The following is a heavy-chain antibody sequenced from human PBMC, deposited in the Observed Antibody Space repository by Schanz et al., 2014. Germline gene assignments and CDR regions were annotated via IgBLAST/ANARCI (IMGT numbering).Heavy chain of an antibody. CDR2: ISSRSSHI. CDR3: AKSLESCPGGRCSRGYFDY. J-gene: IGHJ4*02. D-gene: IGHD2-8*02. V-gene: IGHV3-21*02. Sequence: EVQLVESGGGLVKPGGSLRLSCGVSGFTASSHSMNWVRQAPGKGLEWVSSISSRSSHIYYADSVKGRFTVSRDNAKNSVYLQMNGLRAEDTAVYYCAKSLESCPGGRCSRGYFDYWGQGTLVTVSS. CDR1: GFTASSHS.